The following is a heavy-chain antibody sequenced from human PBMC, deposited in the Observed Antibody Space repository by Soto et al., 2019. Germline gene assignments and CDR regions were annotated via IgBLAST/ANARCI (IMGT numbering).Heavy chain of an antibody. Sequence: QGQLVQSGAEVKRPGSSVKVSCKASGDTFTFYSINWVRQAPGLGLEWMGRINPILSMSNYAQRFQGRVTMTADKSTSTAYMELSSLRSEDTAIYYCASSYGSGYRAFDYWGQGALVTVSS. CDR1: GDTFTFYS. CDR2: INPILSMS. J-gene: IGHJ4*02. V-gene: IGHV1-69*02. D-gene: IGHD3-10*01. CDR3: ASSYGSGYRAFDY.